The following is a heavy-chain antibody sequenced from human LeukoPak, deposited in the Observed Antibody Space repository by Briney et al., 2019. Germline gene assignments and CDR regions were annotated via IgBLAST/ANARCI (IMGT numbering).Heavy chain of an antibody. D-gene: IGHD5-12*01. CDR3: ARDSGRAQGWFGP. Sequence: PGGSLRLSCAASGFIFGNYGMHWVRQAPGKGLEYVSSINSNGDNTYYADSVRGRFTISRDNSKNMLYLQMGSLTTEDTAVFYCARDSGRAQGWFGPWGQGTLVTVSS. V-gene: IGHV3-64*02. CDR1: GFIFGNYG. J-gene: IGHJ5*02. CDR2: INSNGDNT.